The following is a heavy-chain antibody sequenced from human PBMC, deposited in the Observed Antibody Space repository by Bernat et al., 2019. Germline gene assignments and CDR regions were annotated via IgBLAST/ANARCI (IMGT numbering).Heavy chain of an antibody. Sequence: EVQLVESGGGLVQPGRFLRLSCAASGFTFDDYAMHWVRQAPGKGLEWVSGISWNSGSIGYADSVKGRFTISRDNAKNSLYLQMNSLRAEDTALYYCAKEAAAGTDHYYYYGMDVWGQGTTVTVSS. D-gene: IGHD6-13*01. CDR3: AKEAAAGTDHYYYYGMDV. J-gene: IGHJ6*02. CDR1: GFTFDDYA. CDR2: ISWNSGSI. V-gene: IGHV3-9*01.